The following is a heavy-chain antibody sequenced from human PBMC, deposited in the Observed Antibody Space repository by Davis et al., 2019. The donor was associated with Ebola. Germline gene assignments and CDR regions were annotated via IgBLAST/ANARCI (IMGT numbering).Heavy chain of an antibody. Sequence: ESLKISCAVYGGSFSGYYWSWIRQPPGKGLEWIGEINHSGSTNYNPSLKSRVTISVDTSKNQFSLKLSSVTAADTAVYYCARGSSRLHSSSWYRYWGQGTLVTVSS. V-gene: IGHV4-34*01. J-gene: IGHJ4*02. CDR1: GGSFSGYY. CDR3: ARGSSRLHSSSWYRY. D-gene: IGHD6-13*01. CDR2: INHSGST.